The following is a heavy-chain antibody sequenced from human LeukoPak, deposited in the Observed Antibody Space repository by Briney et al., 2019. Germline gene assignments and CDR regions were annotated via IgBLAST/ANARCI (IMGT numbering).Heavy chain of an antibody. V-gene: IGHV1-18*01. Sequence: ASVKVSCKASGYTFTSYDINWVRQATGQGLEWMGWMNPNSGNTNYAQKLQGRVTMTTDTSTSTAYMELRSLRSDDTAVYYCARDRKPGYDILTGYYIISDYWGQGTLVTVSS. CDR1: GYTFTSYD. J-gene: IGHJ4*02. D-gene: IGHD3-9*01. CDR3: ARDRKPGYDILTGYYIISDY. CDR2: MNPNSGNT.